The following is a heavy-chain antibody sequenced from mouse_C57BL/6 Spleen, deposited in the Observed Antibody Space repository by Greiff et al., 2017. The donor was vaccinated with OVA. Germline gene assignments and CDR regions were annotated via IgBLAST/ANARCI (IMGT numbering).Heavy chain of an antibody. Sequence: QVQLQQPGAELVRPGTSVKLSCKASGYTFTSYWMHWVKQRPGQGLGWIGVIDPSDSYTNYNQKFKGKATLTVDTSSSTAYMQLSSLTSEDSAVYYCARLGTTVVATDYWGQGTTLTVSS. D-gene: IGHD1-1*01. J-gene: IGHJ2*01. CDR3: ARLGTTVVATDY. CDR1: GYTFTSYW. CDR2: IDPSDSYT. V-gene: IGHV1-59*01.